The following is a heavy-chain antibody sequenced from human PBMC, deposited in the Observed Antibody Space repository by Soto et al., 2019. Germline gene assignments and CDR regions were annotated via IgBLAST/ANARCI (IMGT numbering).Heavy chain of an antibody. Sequence: SETMPRTGDRFSRNVRTDHWSWIRQPPGKELEWIGEINHSGSTNYNPSLKSRVTIRVDTSKNQFSLKLSSVTAADTAVYYCAKVIFWWSVVRGHHYSYRMDVCG. CDR2: INHSGST. CDR3: AKVIFWWSVVRGHHYSYRMDV. CDR1: SRNVRTDH. D-gene: IGHD3-10*01. J-gene: IGHJ6*02. V-gene: IGHV4-34*08.